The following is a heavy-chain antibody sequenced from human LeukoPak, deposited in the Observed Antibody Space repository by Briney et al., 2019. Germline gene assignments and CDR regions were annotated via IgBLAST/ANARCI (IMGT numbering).Heavy chain of an antibody. J-gene: IGHJ4*02. V-gene: IGHV1-2*02. CDR3: ARGLKVWSYTFDY. CDR1: GYTFTGHY. D-gene: IGHD1-26*01. CDR2: INPNSGGT. Sequence: ASVKVSCKASGYTFTGHYMHWVRQAPGQGLEWMGWINPNSGGTNYAQKFQGRVTMTRDTSISTAYMELSRLRSDDTAVYYCARGLKVWSYTFDYWGQGTLVTVSS.